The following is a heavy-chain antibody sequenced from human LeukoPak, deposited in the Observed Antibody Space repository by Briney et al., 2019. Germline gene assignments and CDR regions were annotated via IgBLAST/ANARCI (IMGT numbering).Heavy chain of an antibody. CDR1: GASVTSYY. V-gene: IGHV4-59*02. D-gene: IGHD3-16*01. Sequence: SETLSLTCTVSGASVTSYYWNWIRQPPGKGLEWIGYILYSGTTNYNPSLNSRVTMSLDTSKNQFSLELSSVTAADPAVYFCWRRIIARGLGQEKLFDPWARESWSPSPQ. CDR2: ILYSGTT. J-gene: IGHJ5*02. CDR3: WRRIIARGLGQEKLFDP.